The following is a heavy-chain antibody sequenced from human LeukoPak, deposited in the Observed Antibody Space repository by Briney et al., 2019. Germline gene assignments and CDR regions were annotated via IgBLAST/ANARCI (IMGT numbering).Heavy chain of an antibody. CDR2: IYYSGST. D-gene: IGHD3-22*01. CDR3: ARDDSSGYYPLYYFDY. CDR1: GGSISSSSYY. J-gene: IGHJ4*02. V-gene: IGHV4-39*01. Sequence: SETLSLTCTVSGGSISSSSYYWGWIRQPPGKGLEWIGSIYYSGSTYYNPSLKSRVTISVDTSKNQFSLKLSSVTAADTAVYYCARDDSSGYYPLYYFDYWGQGTLVTVSS.